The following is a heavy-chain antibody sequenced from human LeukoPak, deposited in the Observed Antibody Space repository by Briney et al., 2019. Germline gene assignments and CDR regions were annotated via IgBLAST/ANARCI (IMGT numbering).Heavy chain of an antibody. D-gene: IGHD1-26*01. CDR1: GFTFSSYA. CDR3: AKVGDANSGSSADF. V-gene: IGHV3-23*01. J-gene: IGHJ4*02. CDR2: ISGSGGST. Sequence: GGSLRLSCAASGFTFSSYAMSWVRQAPGKGLEWVSAISGSGGSTYYADSVKGRFTISRDNSKNTLYLQMNSLRAEDAAVYYCAKVGDANSGSSADFWGQETLVTVSS.